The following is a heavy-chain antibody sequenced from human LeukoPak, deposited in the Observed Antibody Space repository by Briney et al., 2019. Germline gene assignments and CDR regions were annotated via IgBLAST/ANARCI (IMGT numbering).Heavy chain of an antibody. Sequence: SETLSLTCTVSGGSISSYYWSWIRQPPGKGLEWIGYVYYSGSTNYHPSLKSRVTISVDTSKNQFSLKLSSVTAADTAVYYCARDDGVDAPSGWYYDAFDIWGQGTMVTVSS. D-gene: IGHD6-19*01. J-gene: IGHJ3*02. CDR3: ARDDGVDAPSGWYYDAFDI. V-gene: IGHV4-59*01. CDR2: VYYSGST. CDR1: GGSISSYY.